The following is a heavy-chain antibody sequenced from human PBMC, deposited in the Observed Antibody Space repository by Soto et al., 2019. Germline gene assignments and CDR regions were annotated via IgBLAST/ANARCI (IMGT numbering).Heavy chain of an antibody. CDR3: ARWMELRGGGAFDF. V-gene: IGHV1-69*02. CDR1: GGTFSSYT. Sequence: QVQLVQYGAEVKKPGSSVKVSCKASGGTFSSYTISWVRQAPGQGLEWVGRIIPSHGIANYAQKFQVRVTITAEKSTSTAYMSLSRLRSEDTAVYYWARWMELRGGGAFDFWGQGTMVTVAS. J-gene: IGHJ3*01. CDR2: IIPSHGIA. D-gene: IGHD1-7*01.